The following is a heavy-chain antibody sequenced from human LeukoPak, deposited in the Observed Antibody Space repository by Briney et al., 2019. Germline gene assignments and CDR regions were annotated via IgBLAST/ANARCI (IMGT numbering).Heavy chain of an antibody. D-gene: IGHD5-18*01. V-gene: IGHV1-69*05. J-gene: IGHJ3*02. CDR2: IIPIFGTA. CDR3: ARDQGQNSYGYLAFDI. Sequence: SVKVSCKASGGTFSSYAISWVRQAPGQGLEWMGGIIPIFGTANYAQKFQGRVTITTDESTSTAYMELSSLRSEDTAVYYCARDQGQNSYGYLAFDIWGQGTMITVSS. CDR1: GGTFSSYA.